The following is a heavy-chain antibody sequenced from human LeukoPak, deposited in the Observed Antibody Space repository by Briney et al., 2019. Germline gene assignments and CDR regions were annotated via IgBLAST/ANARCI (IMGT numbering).Heavy chain of an antibody. CDR3: ARGLRGDYYDSSGYLFDY. CDR2: ISSSSSYI. Sequence: GGSLRLSCAASGFTFSSYSMNWVRQAPGKGLEWVSSISSSSSYIYYVDPVKGRFTISRDNAKNSLYLQMNSLRAEDTAVYYCARGLRGDYYDSSGYLFDYWGQGTLVTVSS. D-gene: IGHD3-22*01. V-gene: IGHV3-21*01. J-gene: IGHJ4*01. CDR1: GFTFSSYS.